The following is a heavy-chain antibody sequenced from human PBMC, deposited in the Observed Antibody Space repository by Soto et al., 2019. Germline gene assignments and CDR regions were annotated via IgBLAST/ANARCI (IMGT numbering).Heavy chain of an antibody. J-gene: IGHJ4*02. CDR3: AHGIVAAGTPHNFDY. V-gene: IGHV2-5*02. CDR2: IYWDDDK. CDR1: GFSLSTSGVG. Sequence: QITLKESGPTLVKPTQTLTLTCTFSGFSLSTSGVGVGWIRQPPGKALEWLALIYWDDDKRYSPSLKSRLTNTKDTSKNQVVLTMTNMDPVDTATYYCAHGIVAAGTPHNFDYWGQGTLVTVSS. D-gene: IGHD6-13*01.